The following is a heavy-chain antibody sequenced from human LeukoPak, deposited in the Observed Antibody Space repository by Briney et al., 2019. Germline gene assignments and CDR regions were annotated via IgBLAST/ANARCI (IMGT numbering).Heavy chain of an antibody. Sequence: GRSLRLSCAASGFTFDDYAVHWVRQAPGKGLEWVSGISWNSGSIGYADSVKGRFTISRDNAKNSLYLQMNSLRAEDMALYYCAKDYGDYGFDYWGQGTLVTVSS. V-gene: IGHV3-9*03. CDR1: GFTFDDYA. CDR3: AKDYGDYGFDY. J-gene: IGHJ4*02. CDR2: ISWNSGSI. D-gene: IGHD4-17*01.